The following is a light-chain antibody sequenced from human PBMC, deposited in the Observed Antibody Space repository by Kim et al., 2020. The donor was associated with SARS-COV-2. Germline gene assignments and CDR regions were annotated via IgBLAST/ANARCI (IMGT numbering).Light chain of an antibody. J-gene: IGLJ1*01. V-gene: IGLV2-18*02. CDR2: EVS. CDR1: SSDVGNYNR. Sequence: QSALTQPPSVSGSPGQSVTISCTGTSSDVGNYNRVSWYQQPPGTAPKLMIYEVSNRPSGVPERFSGSKSGNTASLTISGLQAEDEADYYCSSYTSSSTYVFGTGTKVHRP. CDR3: SSYTSSSTYV.